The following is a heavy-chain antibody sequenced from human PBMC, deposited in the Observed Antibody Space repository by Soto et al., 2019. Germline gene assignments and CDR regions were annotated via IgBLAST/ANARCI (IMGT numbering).Heavy chain of an antibody. D-gene: IGHD3-3*01. J-gene: IGHJ4*02. Sequence: ASVKVSCKASGYTFTGYYMHWVRQAPGQGLEWMGWINPNSGGTNYAQKFQGWVTMTRDTSISTAYMELSRLRSDDTAVYYCARAGHYDFWSVYTYYFDSWGPGTLVTVS. CDR3: ARAGHYDFWSVYTYYFDS. CDR2: INPNSGGT. CDR1: GYTFTGYY. V-gene: IGHV1-2*04.